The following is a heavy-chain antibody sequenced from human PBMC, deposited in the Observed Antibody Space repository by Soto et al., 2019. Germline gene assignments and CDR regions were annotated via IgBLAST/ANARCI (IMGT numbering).Heavy chain of an antibody. CDR1: GFTFSSYG. D-gene: IGHD2-2*01. CDR2: ISYDGGNK. V-gene: IGHV3-30*18. Sequence: GGSLRLSCAASGFTFSSYGMHWVRQAPGKGLEWVAVISYDGGNKYYADSVKGRFTISRDNSKNTLYLQMNSLRAGDTAVYYCAKGSGYCSSSSCSREFHYYYGMDVWGQGTTVTVSS. J-gene: IGHJ6*02. CDR3: AKGSGYCSSSSCSREFHYYYGMDV.